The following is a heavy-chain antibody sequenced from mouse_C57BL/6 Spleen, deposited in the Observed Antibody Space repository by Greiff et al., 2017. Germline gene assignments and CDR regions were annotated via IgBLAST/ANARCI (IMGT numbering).Heavy chain of an antibody. CDR1: GYTFTSYW. CDR3: ARRESSGYYFDY. J-gene: IGHJ2*01. D-gene: IGHD3-2*02. Sequence: QVHVKQPGTELVKPGASVKLSCKASGYTFTSYWMHWVKQRPGQGLEWIGNINPSNGGTNYNEKFKSKATLTVDKSSSTAYMQLSSLTSEDSAVYYCARRESSGYYFDYWGQGTTLTVSS. V-gene: IGHV1-53*01. CDR2: INPSNGGT.